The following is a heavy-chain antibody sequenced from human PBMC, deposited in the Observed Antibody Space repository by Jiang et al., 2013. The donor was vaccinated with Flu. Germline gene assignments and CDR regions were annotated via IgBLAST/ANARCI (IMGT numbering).Heavy chain of an antibody. CDR3: ARGAANYGMDV. Sequence: KSRVTISVDTSKNQXSLKLSSVTAADTAVYYCARGAANYGMDVWGQGTTVTVSS. D-gene: IGHD6-13*01. J-gene: IGHJ6*02. V-gene: IGHV4-59*09.